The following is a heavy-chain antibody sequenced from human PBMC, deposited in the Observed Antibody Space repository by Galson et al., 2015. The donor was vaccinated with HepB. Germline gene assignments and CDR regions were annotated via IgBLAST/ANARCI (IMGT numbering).Heavy chain of an antibody. CDR1: GYTFTDHY. CDR2: INPRSGDT. Sequence: SVKVSCKASGYTFTDHYFHWVRQAPGQGLEWMGWINPRSGDTKYEQNFQGRVSMTRDTSVSLVSMELSSLRSDDTAVYYCARGGERYCPDAWGRGTLVIVSS. CDR3: ARGGERYCPDA. J-gene: IGHJ5*02. D-gene: IGHD5-24*01. V-gene: IGHV1-2*02.